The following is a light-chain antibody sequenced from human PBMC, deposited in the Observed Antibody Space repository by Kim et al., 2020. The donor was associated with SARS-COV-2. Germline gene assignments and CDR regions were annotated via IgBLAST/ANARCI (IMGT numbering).Light chain of an antibody. V-gene: IGLV3-1*01. Sequence: SYELTQPPSVSVSPGQTVTITCSGDKLGEKYSCWYQQKSGQSPVLVIYQDFKRSSGIPERFSGSNFGNTATLTISGTQAVDEADYYCQAWDSGTVVFGGGTQLTVL. CDR3: QAWDSGTVV. CDR1: KLGEKY. CDR2: QDF. J-gene: IGLJ2*01.